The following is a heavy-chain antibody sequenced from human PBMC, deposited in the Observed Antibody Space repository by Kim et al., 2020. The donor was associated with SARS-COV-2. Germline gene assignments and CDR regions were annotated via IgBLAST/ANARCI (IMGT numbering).Heavy chain of an antibody. D-gene: IGHD3-10*02. V-gene: IGHV4-39*01. Sequence: SETLSLTCTVSGDSISSSNYYWGWIRQPPGKGLEWIGSIYYSGSTYYNPSLKSRVTISVDTSKNQFSLKLTSVTAADTAVYYCARTMYDSNDWYFDLWGRGTLVTVSS. CDR2: IYYSGST. J-gene: IGHJ2*01. CDR3: ARTMYDSNDWYFDL. CDR1: GDSISSSNYY.